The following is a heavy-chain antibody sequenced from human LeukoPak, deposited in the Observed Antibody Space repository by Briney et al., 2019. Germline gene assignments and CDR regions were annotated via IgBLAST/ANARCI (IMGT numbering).Heavy chain of an antibody. V-gene: IGHV3-15*01. CDR2: IKSKTDGGTT. CDR1: GFTFSNAW. Sequence: GGSLRLSCAASGFTFSNAWMSWVRQAPGKGLEWVGRIKSKTDGGTTDYAAPVKGRFTISRDDSKNTLYLQMNSLKTEDIAVYYCTTGWASGSYRLYYFDYWGQGTLVTVSS. J-gene: IGHJ4*02. CDR3: TTGWASGSYRLYYFDY. D-gene: IGHD1-26*01.